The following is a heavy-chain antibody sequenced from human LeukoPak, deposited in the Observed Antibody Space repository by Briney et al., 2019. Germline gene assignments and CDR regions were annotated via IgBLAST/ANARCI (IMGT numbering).Heavy chain of an antibody. D-gene: IGHD6-13*01. J-gene: IGHJ6*03. V-gene: IGHV3-48*04. CDR2: ISSSSSII. Sequence: GGSLRLSCAVSGFTFSSYRMNWVRQAPGKGLEWVSYISSSSSIIYYADSVKGRFTISRDNAKNSLYLQMNSLRAEDTAVYYCARDQEVRYSSSWYYYYYMDVWGKGTTVTVSS. CDR1: GFTFSSYR. CDR3: ARDQEVRYSSSWYYYYYMDV.